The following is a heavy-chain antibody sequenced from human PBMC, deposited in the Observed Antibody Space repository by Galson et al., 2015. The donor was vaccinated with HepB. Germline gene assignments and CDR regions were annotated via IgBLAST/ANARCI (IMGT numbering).Heavy chain of an antibody. D-gene: IGHD4-17*01. J-gene: IGHJ5*02. CDR1: GFTFSSYA. Sequence: SLRLSCAASGFTFSSYAMSWVRQAPGKGLEWVSAISGSGGSTYYADSVKGRFTISRDNSKNTLYLQMNSLRAEDTAVYYCAKDLIMTTVTTFDWFDPWGQGTLVTVSS. CDR3: AKDLIMTTVTTFDWFDP. V-gene: IGHV3-23*01. CDR2: ISGSGGST.